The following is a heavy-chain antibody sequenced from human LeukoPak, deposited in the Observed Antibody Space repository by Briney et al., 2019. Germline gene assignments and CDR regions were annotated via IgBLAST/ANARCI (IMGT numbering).Heavy chain of an antibody. Sequence: SETLSLTCTVSGGSISTYYWTWIRQPPGKGLEWIGYIYYCATTNYNPSLKSRVTMSVDTSKNQFSLRLNSVTAADTAVYYCARRLAVTGRYYFDYWGPGTLVSLSS. CDR2: IYYCATT. CDR1: GGSISTYY. D-gene: IGHD6-13*01. J-gene: IGHJ4*02. CDR3: ARRLAVTGRYYFDY. V-gene: IGHV4-59*01.